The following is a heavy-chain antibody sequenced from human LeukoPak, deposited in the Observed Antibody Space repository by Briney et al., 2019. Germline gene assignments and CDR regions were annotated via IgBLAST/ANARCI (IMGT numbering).Heavy chain of an antibody. Sequence: SETLSLTCTVSGGSISSSSYYWGWIRQPPGKGLEWIGSIYYSGSTYYNPSLKSRVTISVDTSKNQFSLKLSSVTAADTAVYYCAREALGEAARPDYFDYWGQGTLVTVSS. V-gene: IGHV4-39*07. J-gene: IGHJ4*02. CDR2: IYYSGST. D-gene: IGHD6-6*01. CDR3: AREALGEAARPDYFDY. CDR1: GGSISSSSYY.